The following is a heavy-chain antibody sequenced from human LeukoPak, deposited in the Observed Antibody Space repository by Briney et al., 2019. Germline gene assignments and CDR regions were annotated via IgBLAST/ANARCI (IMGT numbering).Heavy chain of an antibody. D-gene: IGHD2-21*02. CDR2: IYYSGST. Sequence: SETLSLTCTVSGGSISSYYWSWIRQPPGKGLEWIGYIYYSGSTNYNPSLKSRVTISVDTSGNQFSLKLSSVTAADTAVYYCASGYCGGACQLGGVDMWGQGTMVTVSS. J-gene: IGHJ3*02. CDR1: GGSISSYY. CDR3: ASGYCGGACQLGGVDM. V-gene: IGHV4-59*01.